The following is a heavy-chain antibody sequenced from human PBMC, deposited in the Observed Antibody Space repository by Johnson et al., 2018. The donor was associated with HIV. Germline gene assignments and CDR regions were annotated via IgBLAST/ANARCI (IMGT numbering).Heavy chain of an antibody. CDR1: GFTFSTYG. D-gene: IGHD3-10*01. V-gene: IGHV3-30*03. Sequence: QVQLVESGGGVVQPGRSLRLSCAASGFTFSTYGMHWVRQAPGKGLEWVAVISYDGSNEYYVESVKGRFTISRDNSKNTLYLQMNSLRAEDTAVYYCARAPGNDAFDIWGQGTMVTVSS. J-gene: IGHJ3*02. CDR2: ISYDGSNE. CDR3: ARAPGNDAFDI.